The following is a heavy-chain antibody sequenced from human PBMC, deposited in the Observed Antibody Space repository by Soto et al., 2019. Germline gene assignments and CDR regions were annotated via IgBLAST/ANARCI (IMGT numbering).Heavy chain of an antibody. Sequence: ASVKVSCKASGYTFTSYGIHWVRQAPGQRLEWMGWINAANGDTKYSPKFQGRVTVTRDTSASTAYMELSSLRSEDTAVYYCVRRHVSATGIDWFDPWGQGTLVTVSS. CDR2: INAANGDT. D-gene: IGHD6-13*01. CDR3: VRRHVSATGIDWFDP. CDR1: GYTFTSYG. V-gene: IGHV1-3*01. J-gene: IGHJ5*02.